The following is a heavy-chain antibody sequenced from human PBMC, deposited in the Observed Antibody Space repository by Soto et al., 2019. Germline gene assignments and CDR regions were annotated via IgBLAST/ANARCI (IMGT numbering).Heavy chain of an antibody. CDR1: GGSISSSS. J-gene: IGHJ4*02. Sequence: PSETLSLTCTVSGGSISSSSWSWIRQPPGRRLEWIGYIYNNGRTDYNPSLKSRVTISVDTSKNHFSLKLSSVTPADTAVNNCARARFCTSTSCYHYVVFWGQGTQVTVSS. CDR2: IYNNGRT. CDR3: ARARFCTSTSCYHYVVF. D-gene: IGHD2-2*01. V-gene: IGHV4-59*01.